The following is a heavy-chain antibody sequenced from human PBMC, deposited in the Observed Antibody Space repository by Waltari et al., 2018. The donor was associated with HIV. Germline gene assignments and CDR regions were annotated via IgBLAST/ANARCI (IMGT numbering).Heavy chain of an antibody. J-gene: IGHJ6*02. CDR1: GGSFSGYY. CDR3: ARRGYDSSGYGMDV. V-gene: IGHV4-34*01. D-gene: IGHD3-22*01. CDR2: INHSGST. Sequence: QVQLQQWGAGLLKPSETLSLTCAVYGGSFSGYYWSWIRQPPGKGLEWIGEINHSGSTNYTPSLKSRVTISVDTSKNQFSLKLSSVTAADTAVYYCARRGYDSSGYGMDVWGQGTTVTVSS.